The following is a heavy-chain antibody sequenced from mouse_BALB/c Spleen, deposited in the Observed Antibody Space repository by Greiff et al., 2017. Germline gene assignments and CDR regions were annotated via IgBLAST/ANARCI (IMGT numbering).Heavy chain of an antibody. J-gene: IGHJ4*01. Sequence: QVQLQQSGAELAKPGASVKMSCKASGYTFTSSWMHWVKQRPGQGLEWIGYINPSTGYTEYNQKFKDKATLTADKSSSTAYMQLSSLTTVDSAVYYCARRTYPGEKDDAMDYWGQGTTVTVSS. D-gene: IGHD5-1*01. V-gene: IGHV1-7*01. CDR1: GYTFTSSW. CDR3: ARRTYPGEKDDAMDY. CDR2: INPSTGYT.